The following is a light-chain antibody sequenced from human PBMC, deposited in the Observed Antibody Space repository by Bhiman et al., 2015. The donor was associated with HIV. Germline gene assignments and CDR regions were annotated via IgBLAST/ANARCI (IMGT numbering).Light chain of an antibody. V-gene: IGLV2-14*03. J-gene: IGLJ1*01. CDR3: SSYTSGSTPHV. CDR1: SSDIGDYNF. Sequence: QSALTQPASVSGSPGQSITISCVGTSSDIGDYNFVSWYQQHPGKAPKLIIFDVTKRPSGVSNRFSGSKSGNTASLTISGLQPEDEADYHCSSYTSGSTPHVFGTGTKVTVL. CDR2: DVT.